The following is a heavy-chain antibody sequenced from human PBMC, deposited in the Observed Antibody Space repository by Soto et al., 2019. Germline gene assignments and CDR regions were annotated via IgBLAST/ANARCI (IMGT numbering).Heavy chain of an antibody. D-gene: IGHD3-16*01. CDR2: IYYSGST. J-gene: IGHJ5*02. CDR1: GGSISSSSYY. CDR3: ASTSRTYNWFDP. Sequence: QLQLQESGPGLVKPSETLSLTCTVSGGSISSSSYYWGWIGQPPGKGLEWIGSIYYSGSTYYNPFLKSRVTISVETSKNQFSLKLSSVTAADTAVDSCASTSRTYNWFDPWGQGTLVTVSS. V-gene: IGHV4-39*01.